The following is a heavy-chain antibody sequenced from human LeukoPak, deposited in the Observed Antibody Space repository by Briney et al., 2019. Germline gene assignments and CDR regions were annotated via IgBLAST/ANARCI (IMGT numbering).Heavy chain of an antibody. CDR3: GRTEPGPIPFEV. CDR1: GFTFSSYS. CDR2: INTAGTIT. Sequence: GGSLRLSRAASGFTFSSYSMHWVRQAPGKGLVWISRINTAGTITNYADSVKGRFTISRDNAKNTLYLQMNSLTVEDTAVYFCGRTEPGPIPFEVWGQGTLVTVSS. D-gene: IGHD1-14*01. V-gene: IGHV3-74*01. J-gene: IGHJ4*02.